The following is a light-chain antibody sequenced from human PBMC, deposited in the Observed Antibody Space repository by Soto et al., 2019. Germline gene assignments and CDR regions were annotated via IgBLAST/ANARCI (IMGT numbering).Light chain of an antibody. Sequence: QSALTQPASVSGSPGQSITISCTGTSSDVGSYYLVSWYQQHPDKAPKLMIYEVTNRPSGVSNRFSGSKSGNTASLTISGLQAEDEADYYCNSYAGSSYVFGTGTKLTVL. CDR1: SSDVGSYYL. CDR2: EVT. V-gene: IGLV2-14*02. J-gene: IGLJ1*01. CDR3: NSYAGSSYV.